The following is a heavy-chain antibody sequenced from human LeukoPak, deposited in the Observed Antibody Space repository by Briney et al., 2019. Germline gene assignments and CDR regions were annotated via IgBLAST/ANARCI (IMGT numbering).Heavy chain of an antibody. CDR3: ASDIAAAGSFDP. CDR1: GGSISSYY. V-gene: IGHV4-4*07. CDR2: IYTSGST. D-gene: IGHD6-13*01. Sequence: SETLSLTCTVSGGSISSYYWSWIRQPAGKGLEWIGRIYTSGSTNYNPSLKSRVTMSVDTSKNQFSLKLSSVTAADTAVYYCASDIAAAGSFDPWGRGTLVTVSS. J-gene: IGHJ5*02.